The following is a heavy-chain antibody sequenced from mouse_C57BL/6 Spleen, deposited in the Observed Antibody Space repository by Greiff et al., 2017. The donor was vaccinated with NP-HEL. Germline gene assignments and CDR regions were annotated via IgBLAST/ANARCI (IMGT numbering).Heavy chain of an antibody. J-gene: IGHJ4*01. D-gene: IGHD2-5*01. V-gene: IGHV1-53*01. CDR1: GYTFTSYW. CDR3: ARSIVTTLYYYAMDY. Sequence: QVQLQQSGTELVKPGASVKLSCKASGYTFTSYWMHWVKQRPGQGLEWIGNINPSNGGTNYNEKFKSKATLNVDKSSSTAYMQLSSLTSEDSAVYYCARSIVTTLYYYAMDYWGQGTSLTVSS. CDR2: INPSNGGT.